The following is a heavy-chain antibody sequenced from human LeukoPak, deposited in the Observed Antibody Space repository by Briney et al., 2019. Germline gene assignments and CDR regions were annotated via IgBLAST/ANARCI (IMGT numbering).Heavy chain of an antibody. D-gene: IGHD6-19*01. CDR3: ARGGYSSGWYYFDY. Sequence: SETLSLTCTVSGDSISTYYWSWIRQSPGKGLEWIAYIYYRGTTNYNPSLKSRVTMSVDTSKNQFSLKLSSVTAADTAVYYCARGGYSSGWYYFDYWGQGTLVTVSS. V-gene: IGHV4-59*12. CDR2: IYYRGTT. CDR1: GDSISTYY. J-gene: IGHJ4*02.